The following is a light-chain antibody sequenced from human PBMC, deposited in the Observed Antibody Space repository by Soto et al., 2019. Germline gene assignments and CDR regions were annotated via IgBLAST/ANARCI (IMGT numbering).Light chain of an antibody. CDR3: QSYDLSNVI. V-gene: IGLV2-23*02. Sequence: QSALTQPASVSGSPGQSVTISCTGTSTDVGSFNLVSWFQQHPGKAPRLIIYEVTKRPSGVSNRFSGSKSGNTASLTLSGLQAEDEADYSCQSYDLSNVIFGGGTKLTVL. J-gene: IGLJ2*01. CDR1: STDVGSFNL. CDR2: EVT.